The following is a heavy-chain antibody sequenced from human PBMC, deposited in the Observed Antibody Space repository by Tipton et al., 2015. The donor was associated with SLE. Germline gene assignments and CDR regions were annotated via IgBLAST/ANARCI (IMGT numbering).Heavy chain of an antibody. J-gene: IGHJ4*02. Sequence: SLRLSCAASGFTFSSYAMSWVRQAPGKGLEWVSAISGSGGSTYYADSVKGRFTISRDNSKNTLYLQMNSLRAEDTAVYYCVRGTVAGPGYFDYWGQGTLVTVSS. CDR3: VRGTVAGPGYFDY. D-gene: IGHD6-19*01. CDR2: ISGSGGST. V-gene: IGHV3-23*01. CDR1: GFTFSSYA.